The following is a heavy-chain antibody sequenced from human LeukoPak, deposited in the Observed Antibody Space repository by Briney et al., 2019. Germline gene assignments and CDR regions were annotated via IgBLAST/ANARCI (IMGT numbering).Heavy chain of an antibody. J-gene: IGHJ4*02. CDR2: INHSGST. CDR1: GGSISIYY. V-gene: IGHV4-34*01. D-gene: IGHD6-13*01. Sequence: KTSETLSLTCTVYGGSISIYYWSWIRQPPGKGLEWIGEINHSGSTNYNPSPKSRVTISVGTSKNQFSLKLSSVTAADTAVYYCARGGQLVRGPYKLRPPPRYFDYWGQGTLVTVSS. CDR3: ARGGQLVRGPYKLRPPPRYFDY.